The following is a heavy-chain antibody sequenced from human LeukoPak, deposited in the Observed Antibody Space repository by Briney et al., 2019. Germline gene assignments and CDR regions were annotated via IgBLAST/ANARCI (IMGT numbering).Heavy chain of an antibody. CDR3: ARGRGSTSCHFDY. D-gene: IGHD2-2*01. Sequence: PSETLSLTCAVYGGSFSGYYWSWIRQPPGKGLEWIGEINHSGSTNYNPSLKSRVTISVDTSKNQFSPKLSSVTAADTAVYYCARGRGSTSCHFDYWGQGTLVTVSS. V-gene: IGHV4-34*01. CDR2: INHSGST. J-gene: IGHJ4*02. CDR1: GGSFSGYY.